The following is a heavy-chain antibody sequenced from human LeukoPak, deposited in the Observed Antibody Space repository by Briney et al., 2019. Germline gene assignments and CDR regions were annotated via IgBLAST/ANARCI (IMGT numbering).Heavy chain of an antibody. D-gene: IGHD1-26*01. V-gene: IGHV4-59*08. J-gene: IGHJ4*02. CDR1: GGSISSYY. CDR2: IYYSGST. CDR3: ARSTGIVGATEFDY. Sequence: PSETLSLTCTVSGGSISSYYWSWIRQPPGKGLEWIGYIYYSGSTNYDPSLKSRVTISVDTSKNQFSLKLSSVTAADTAVYYCARSTGIVGATEFDYWGQGTLVTVSS.